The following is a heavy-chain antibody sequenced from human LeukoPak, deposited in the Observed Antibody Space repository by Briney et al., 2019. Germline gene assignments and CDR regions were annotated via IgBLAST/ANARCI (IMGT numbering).Heavy chain of an antibody. CDR3: AKVRSGSSNWALRIFDN. Sequence: GGSLRLSCAASGITVSSNYMSWVRQAPGKGLEWVSVIYSGGSTYYADSVKGRFTISRDNSKNTLYLQMNSLSAEDTAVYYCAKVRSGSSNWALRIFDNWGQGTLVTVSS. J-gene: IGHJ4*02. V-gene: IGHV3-66*01. CDR2: IYSGGST. CDR1: GITVSSNY. D-gene: IGHD4-11*01.